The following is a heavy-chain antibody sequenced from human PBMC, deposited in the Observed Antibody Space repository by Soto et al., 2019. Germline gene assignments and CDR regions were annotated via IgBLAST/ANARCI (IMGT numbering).Heavy chain of an antibody. D-gene: IGHD6-19*01. J-gene: IGHJ4*02. CDR1: GASISSSTFY. Sequence: QLQLQESGPGLVKPSETLSLTCTVSGASISSSTFYWGWIRQPPGKGLEGIGTVYYSGSAYYNPSLKSRLTISVDTSKNQFSLKLSSVTAADTALYYCVRHAPYRSGWANRNDYWGQGTLVTVSS. V-gene: IGHV4-39*01. CDR3: VRHAPYRSGWANRNDY. CDR2: VYYSGSA.